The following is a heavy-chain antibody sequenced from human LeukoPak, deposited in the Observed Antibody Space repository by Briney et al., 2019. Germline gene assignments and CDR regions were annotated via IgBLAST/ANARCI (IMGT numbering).Heavy chain of an antibody. V-gene: IGHV1-2*02. Sequence: GASVKVSCKASGYTFTSYYMHWVRQAPGQGLEWMGWINPNSGGTNYAQKLQGRVTMTTDTSTSTAYMELRSLRSDDTAVYYCARCMAVGVCGAFDIWGQGTMVAVSS. CDR3: ARCMAVGVCGAFDI. CDR1: GYTFTSYY. CDR2: INPNSGGT. D-gene: IGHD2-8*01. J-gene: IGHJ3*02.